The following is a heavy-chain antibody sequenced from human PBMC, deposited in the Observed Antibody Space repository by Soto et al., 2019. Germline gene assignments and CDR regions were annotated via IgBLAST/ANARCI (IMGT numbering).Heavy chain of an antibody. CDR2: VYAVDGK. V-gene: IGHV3-53*01. CDR3: ATWLQREHAYDV. D-gene: IGHD1-1*01. Sequence: DVQLVASGGGLIQRGGSLRLSCAAVGMTVSGKKYVAWVRQAPWKGLEWVSCVYAVDGKYYADSVKGRFTTSRDISKTTVYLEMNALRPEDPSIYYCATWLQREHAYDVRGLGTTVTVSS. J-gene: IGHJ3*01. CDR1: GMTVSGKKY.